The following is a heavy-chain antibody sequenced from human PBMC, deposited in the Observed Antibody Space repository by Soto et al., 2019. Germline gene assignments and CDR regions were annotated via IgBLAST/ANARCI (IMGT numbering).Heavy chain of an antibody. CDR1: GFTFSSYW. V-gene: IGHV3-74*01. Sequence: PGGSLRLSCAASGFTFSSYWMHWVRQAPGKGLVWVSHINSDGSDTTYADSVKGRFTISRDISKNTLYLQMNSLRAEDTAVYYCHGYGYWGQGTLVTVSS. CDR3: HGYGY. J-gene: IGHJ4*02. D-gene: IGHD5-12*01. CDR2: INSDGSDT.